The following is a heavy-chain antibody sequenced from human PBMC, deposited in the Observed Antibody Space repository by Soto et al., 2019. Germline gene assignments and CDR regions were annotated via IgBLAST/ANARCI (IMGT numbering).Heavy chain of an antibody. Sequence: GSLRLSCAASGFTFSSYAMSWVRQVPGKGLEWVSAISGSGGSTYYADSVKGRFTISRDNSKNTLYLQMNSLRAEDTAVYYCAKNRGDIVVVVAATRLHYYYYGMDVWGQATTVTVSS. D-gene: IGHD2-15*01. V-gene: IGHV3-23*01. J-gene: IGHJ6*02. CDR3: AKNRGDIVVVVAATRLHYYYYGMDV. CDR1: GFTFSSYA. CDR2: ISGSGGST.